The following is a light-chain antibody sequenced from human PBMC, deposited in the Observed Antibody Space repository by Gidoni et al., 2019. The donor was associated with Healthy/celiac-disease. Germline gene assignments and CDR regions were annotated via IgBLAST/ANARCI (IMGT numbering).Light chain of an antibody. J-gene: IGKJ4*01. Sequence: EIVLTQSPATLSLSPAERATLSCRASQRVSSYLAWYQQKPGQAPRLLIYDASNRATGIPARFSGSGSGTDFTLPISSLEPEDFAVYYCQQRSNWPLTFGGGTKVEIK. CDR2: DAS. V-gene: IGKV3-11*01. CDR1: QRVSSY. CDR3: QQRSNWPLT.